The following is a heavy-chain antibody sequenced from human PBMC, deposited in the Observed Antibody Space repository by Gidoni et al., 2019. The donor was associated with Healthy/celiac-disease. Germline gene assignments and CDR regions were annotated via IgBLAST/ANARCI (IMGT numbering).Heavy chain of an antibody. V-gene: IGHV3-30*18. D-gene: IGHD1-26*01. Sequence: QVQLVESGGGVVQPGRSLRLSCAASGFTFSSYGMHGVRQAPGKGLEWVAVISYDGSNKYYADSVKGRFTISRDNSKNTLYLQMNSLRAEDTAVYYGAKDRGGATHSGPDYWGQGTLVTVSS. CDR1: GFTFSSYG. J-gene: IGHJ4*02. CDR2: ISYDGSNK. CDR3: AKDRGGATHSGPDY.